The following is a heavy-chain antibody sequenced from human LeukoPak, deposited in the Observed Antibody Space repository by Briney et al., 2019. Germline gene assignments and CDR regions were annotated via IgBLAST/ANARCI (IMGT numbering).Heavy chain of an antibody. V-gene: IGHV3-30-3*01. D-gene: IGHD3-10*01. Sequence: RGSLRLSCAASGFTFSSYAMHWVRQAPGKGLEWVAVISYDGSNKYYADSVKGRFTISRDNSKNTLYLQMNSLRAEDTAVYYCARDLVLLWFGARSDSFDYWGQGTLVTVSS. J-gene: IGHJ4*02. CDR3: ARDLVLLWFGARSDSFDY. CDR1: GFTFSSYA. CDR2: ISYDGSNK.